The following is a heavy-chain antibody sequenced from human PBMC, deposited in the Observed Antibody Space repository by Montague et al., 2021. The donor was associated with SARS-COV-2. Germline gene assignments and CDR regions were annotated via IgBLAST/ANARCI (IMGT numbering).Heavy chain of an antibody. D-gene: IGHD3-10*01. J-gene: IGHJ6*03. Sequence: SETLSLTRAVHGGSFSTYSWNWIRQPPGKGLEWIGEIHHGGSTNYNPSLKSRVTISAGTSKNQFSLKLTSVAAADTAVYYCARLGDGVVPSPILGVGPYYSYYYMDVWGKVPRSPSP. CDR1: GGSFSTYS. V-gene: IGHV4-34*01. CDR2: IHHGGST. CDR3: ARLGDGVVPSPILGVGPYYSYYYMDV.